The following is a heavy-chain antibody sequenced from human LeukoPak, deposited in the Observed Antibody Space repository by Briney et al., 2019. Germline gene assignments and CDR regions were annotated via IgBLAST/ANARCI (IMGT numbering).Heavy chain of an antibody. V-gene: IGHV3-30*04. D-gene: IGHD5-18*01. CDR1: GFTFSSYA. J-gene: IGHJ4*02. Sequence: PGRSLRLSCAASGFTFSSYAMHWVRQAPGKGLEWVAVISYDGSNKYYADSVKGRFTISRDNAKNSLYLQMDSLRAEDTAVYYCARERGYSYGYGDYWGQGTLVTVSS. CDR2: ISYDGSNK. CDR3: ARERGYSYGYGDY.